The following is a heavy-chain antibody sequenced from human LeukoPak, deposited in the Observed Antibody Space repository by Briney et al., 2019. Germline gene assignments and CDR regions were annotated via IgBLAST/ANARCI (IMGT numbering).Heavy chain of an antibody. D-gene: IGHD1-26*01. J-gene: IGHJ3*02. CDR2: IIPIFGTA. V-gene: IGHV1-69*13. Sequence: SVKVSCKASGYTFTGYYMHWVRQAPGQGLEWMGGIIPIFGTANYAQKFQGRVTITADESTSTAYMELSSLRSEDTAVYYCARDLDSGSYYLVAFDIWGQGTMVTVSS. CDR3: ARDLDSGSYYLVAFDI. CDR1: GYTFTGYY.